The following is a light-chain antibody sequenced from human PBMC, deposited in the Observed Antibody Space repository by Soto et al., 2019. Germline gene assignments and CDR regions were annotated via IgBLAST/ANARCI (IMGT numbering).Light chain of an antibody. Sequence: QSVLTQPASVSGSPGQSITISCTGTSSDVGSYNLVSWYQQHPGKAPKLMIYEGSKRPSGVSNRFSGSKSGNTASLTISGLQAEDEADYYCSSYTSSSTLFYVFGTGAKVPVL. CDR3: SSYTSSSTLFYV. CDR2: EGS. J-gene: IGLJ1*01. CDR1: SSDVGSYNL. V-gene: IGLV2-14*02.